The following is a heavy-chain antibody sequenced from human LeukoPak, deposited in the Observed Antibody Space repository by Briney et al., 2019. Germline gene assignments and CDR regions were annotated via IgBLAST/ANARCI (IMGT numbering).Heavy chain of an antibody. Sequence: PSETLSLTCAVYSGSFSSYYWSWIRQPPGKGLEWIGEINHSGGTDYNPSLKSRVTISVDTSKNQFSLKLSSVTAADTAVYYCARGGVAHSSSWYYYYYGMDVWGQGTTVTVSS. CDR2: INHSGGT. J-gene: IGHJ6*02. CDR1: SGSFSSYY. V-gene: IGHV4-34*01. D-gene: IGHD6-13*01. CDR3: ARGGVAHSSSWYYYYYGMDV.